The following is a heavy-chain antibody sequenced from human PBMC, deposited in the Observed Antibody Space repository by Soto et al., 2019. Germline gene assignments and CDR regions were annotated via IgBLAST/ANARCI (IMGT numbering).Heavy chain of an antibody. CDR2: ISWNSGSI. CDR3: NCIAVACTRDY. V-gene: IGHV3-9*01. D-gene: IGHD6-19*01. CDR1: GFTFDDYA. J-gene: IGHJ4*02. Sequence: EVQLVASGGGLVQPGRSLRLSCAASGFTFDDYAMHWVRQAPGKGLEWVSGISWNSGSIGYADSVKGRFTISRDNAKNSLYLQMNSLRAEDTAVYYCNCIAVACTRDYWGQGTLVTVSS.